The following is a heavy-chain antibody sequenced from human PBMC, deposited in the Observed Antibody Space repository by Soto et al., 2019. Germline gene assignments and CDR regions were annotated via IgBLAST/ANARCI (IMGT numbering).Heavy chain of an antibody. CDR2: IIPIFGAP. Sequence: QVQLVQSGAEVKKPGSSVKVSCKASGGTFSNTAFIWVRQAPGQGLEWMGGIIPIFGAPNYAQKFQGRLMISADDSASKAYMELNPLTSEDTALYYCATPAEPMNTAMLKGLDHWGQGTLVTVSS. J-gene: IGHJ5*02. V-gene: IGHV1-69*01. CDR1: GGTFSNTA. CDR3: ATPAEPMNTAMLKGLDH. D-gene: IGHD3-16*01.